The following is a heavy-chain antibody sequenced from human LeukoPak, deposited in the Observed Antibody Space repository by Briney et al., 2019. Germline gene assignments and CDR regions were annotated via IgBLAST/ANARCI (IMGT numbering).Heavy chain of an antibody. V-gene: IGHV3-66*01. CDR3: ARAAGSSWFAY. J-gene: IGHJ4*02. Sequence: GGSLRLSCAASGFTVSSTHMSWVRQAPGKGLEWVSIIYSDSCTYYADSVKGRFTIFRDNSKNTLYLQMNSLRAEDTAVYYCARAAGSSWFAYWGQGTLVTVSS. CDR1: GFTVSSTH. D-gene: IGHD6-13*01. CDR2: IYSDSCT.